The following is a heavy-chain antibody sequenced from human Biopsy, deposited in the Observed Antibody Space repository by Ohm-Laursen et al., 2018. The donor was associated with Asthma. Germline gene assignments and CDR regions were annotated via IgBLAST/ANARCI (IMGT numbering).Heavy chain of an antibody. J-gene: IGHJ6*02. CDR2: ISVYNGNT. V-gene: IGHV1-18*01. CDR1: GYTFNSAG. Sequence: SAKVSCKTSGYTFNSAGITWVRQAPGQGLEWMGWISVYNGNTKVAQKLQDRVTMITDTSTSTAYMELRSLRSDDTAVYFCARAVDYSHYYGIDVWGQGTTVSVS. D-gene: IGHD3-10*01. CDR3: ARAVDYSHYYGIDV.